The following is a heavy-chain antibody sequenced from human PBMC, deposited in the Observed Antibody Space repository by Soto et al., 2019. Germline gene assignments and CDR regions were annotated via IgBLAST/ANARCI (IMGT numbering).Heavy chain of an antibody. CDR1: GFTFSSYA. CDR3: AKVVVGATYYFDY. D-gene: IGHD1-26*01. V-gene: IGHV3-23*01. Sequence: VGSLRLSCAASGFTFSSYAMSWVRHAPGKGLEWVSGISDRGGSTYYADSVKGRFTISRDNSKNTLYLQMNSLRAEDTAVYYCAKVVVGATYYFDYWGQGTLVTVSS. CDR2: ISDRGGST. J-gene: IGHJ4*02.